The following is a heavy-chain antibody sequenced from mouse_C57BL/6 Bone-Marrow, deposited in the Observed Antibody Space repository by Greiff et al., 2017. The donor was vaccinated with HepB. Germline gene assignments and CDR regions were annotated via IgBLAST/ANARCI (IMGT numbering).Heavy chain of an antibody. CDR3: AKRRNYGSSFAWFAY. J-gene: IGHJ3*01. CDR1: GYTFTSYW. V-gene: IGHV1-64*01. Sequence: QVQLQQSGAELVKPGASVKLSCKASGYTFTSYWMHWVKQRPGQGLEWIGMIHPNSGSTNYNEKFKSKATLTVDKSSSTAYMQLSSLTSEDSAVYYCAKRRNYGSSFAWFAYWGQGTLVTVSA. D-gene: IGHD1-1*01. CDR2: IHPNSGST.